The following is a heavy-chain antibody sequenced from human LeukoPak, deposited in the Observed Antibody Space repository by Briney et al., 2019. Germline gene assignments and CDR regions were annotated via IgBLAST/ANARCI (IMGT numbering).Heavy chain of an antibody. J-gene: IGHJ4*02. V-gene: IGHV3-23*01. Sequence: GGSLRLSCAASGFTFSSYAMSWVRQAPGKGLEWVSAIIGSGSSTYYADSVKGRFTISRDNAKNSLYLQMNSLRAEDTAVYYCARDPYDFWSGYPPGGFDYWGQGTLVTVSS. CDR2: IIGSGSST. D-gene: IGHD3-3*01. CDR1: GFTFSSYA. CDR3: ARDPYDFWSGYPPGGFDY.